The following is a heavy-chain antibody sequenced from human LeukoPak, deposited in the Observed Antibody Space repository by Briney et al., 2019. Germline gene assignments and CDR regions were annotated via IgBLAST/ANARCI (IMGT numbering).Heavy chain of an antibody. J-gene: IGHJ4*02. D-gene: IGHD5-18*01. CDR3: ARDGYAWDTPMVSTVFDC. CDR1: RFTLSRYT. CDR2: ISYDGSNK. Sequence: GGSLRLSCAASRFTLSRYTLHWVRQAPGKGLEWVAVISYDGSNKYYLGSVKGRFIISRDNSKNTLYLQMNSLRTEDTAVYYCARDGYAWDTPMVSTVFDCWGQGTLVTVSS. V-gene: IGHV3-30-3*01.